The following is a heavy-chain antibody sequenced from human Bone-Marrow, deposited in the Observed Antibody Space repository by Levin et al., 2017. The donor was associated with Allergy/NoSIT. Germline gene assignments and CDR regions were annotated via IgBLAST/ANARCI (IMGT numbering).Heavy chain of an antibody. CDR1: GFTFSNYA. CDR2: ISGSGGSI. J-gene: IGHJ4*02. D-gene: IGHD6-19*01. CDR3: AKVSSGWYRYDDY. Sequence: GESLKISCAASGFTFSNYALSWVRQAPGKGLEWVSAISGSGGSIYYADSVNGRFTISRDNSRDTLYLQMNSLRAEDTAVYYCAKVSSGWYRYDDYWGQGTLVTVSS. V-gene: IGHV3-23*01.